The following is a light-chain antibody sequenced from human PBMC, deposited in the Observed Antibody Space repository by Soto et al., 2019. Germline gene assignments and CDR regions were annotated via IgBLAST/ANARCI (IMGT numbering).Light chain of an antibody. CDR1: QSVSSN. Sequence: EIVMTQSPATLSVSPGERATLSCRASQSVSSNLAWYQQKPGQAPRLLIYGASTRATGIPARFSGSGSGTDFTLTISRLEPEDFAVYYCHQYGSSPATFGQGTKVDI. CDR3: HQYGSSPAT. J-gene: IGKJ1*01. V-gene: IGKV3-15*01. CDR2: GAS.